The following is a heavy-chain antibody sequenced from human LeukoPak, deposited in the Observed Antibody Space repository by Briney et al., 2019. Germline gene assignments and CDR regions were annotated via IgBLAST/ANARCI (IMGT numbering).Heavy chain of an antibody. CDR3: ARDAAYGYDRFDY. V-gene: IGHV3-66*01. D-gene: IGHD5-18*01. CDR2: IYSGGST. J-gene: IGHJ4*02. CDR1: GFTVSSNY. Sequence: GGSLRLSCAASGFTVSSNYMSWVRQAPGKGLELVSVIYSGGSTYYADSVKGRFTISRDNAKNSLYLQMNSLRAEDTAVYYCARDAAYGYDRFDYWGQGTQVTVSS.